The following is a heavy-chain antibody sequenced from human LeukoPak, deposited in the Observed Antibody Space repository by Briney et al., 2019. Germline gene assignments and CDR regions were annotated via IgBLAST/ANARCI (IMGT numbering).Heavy chain of an antibody. V-gene: IGHV3-20*04. CDR1: GFTFEEYG. Sequence: GGSLRLSCAASGFTFEEYGMSWVRHAPGKGLEWVAGINWTGGGTGYADSVKGRFTVSRDNAKESLYLQMDSLRAADTAFYYCARDNWNDFAYYYYMDVWGKGTTV. CDR2: INWTGGGT. J-gene: IGHJ6*03. D-gene: IGHD1-1*01. CDR3: ARDNWNDFAYYYYMDV.